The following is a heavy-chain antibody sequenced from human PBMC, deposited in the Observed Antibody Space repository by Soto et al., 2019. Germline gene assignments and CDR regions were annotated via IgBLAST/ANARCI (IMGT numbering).Heavy chain of an antibody. J-gene: IGHJ5*02. D-gene: IGHD2-2*01. V-gene: IGHV3-11*06. Sequence: GPLRLSCAASVFTVSDYFMSWIRQAPGKGLEWVSFISGSSDNIKYADSVKGRFTISRDNAKNSLYLQMNSLRAEDTAVYYCVRDSARIVVVPRVDGDNWLDPWGQGTLVTVSS. CDR1: VFTVSDYF. CDR2: ISGSSDNI. CDR3: VRDSARIVVVPRVDGDNWLDP.